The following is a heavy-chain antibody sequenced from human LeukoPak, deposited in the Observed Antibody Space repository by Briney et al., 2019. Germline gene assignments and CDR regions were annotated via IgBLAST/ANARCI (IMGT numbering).Heavy chain of an antibody. CDR3: AELGITMIGGV. D-gene: IGHD3-10*02. V-gene: IGHV3-48*03. CDR1: GFTSSSYE. J-gene: IGHJ6*04. Sequence: GRSLRLSCAASGFTSSSYEINWVRQSPRQGLEWVTYISSSGSTIYYADSGKGRFTISRDYAKHSMYLQLNSLRAEDTAVYYCAELGITMIGGVWGKGTTVTTSS. CDR2: ISSSGSTI.